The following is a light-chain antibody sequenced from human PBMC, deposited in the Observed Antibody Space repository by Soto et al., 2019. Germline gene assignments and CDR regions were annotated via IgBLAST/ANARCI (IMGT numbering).Light chain of an antibody. J-gene: IGKJ1*01. V-gene: IGKV2-30*02. CDR2: KVS. Sequence: DVVMTQSPLSLPVTLGQPASISFRSSQSLVHSDGNTYLNWFQQRPGQSPRRLIYKVSNRDSGVQDRFSGSGSGTDFTLKISRVEAEEGGVDDGVQTIHWPWTGGQGTKVDIK. CDR1: QSLVHSDGNTY. CDR3: VQTIHWPWT.